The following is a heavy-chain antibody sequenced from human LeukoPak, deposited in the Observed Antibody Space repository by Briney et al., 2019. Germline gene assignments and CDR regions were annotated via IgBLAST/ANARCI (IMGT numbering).Heavy chain of an antibody. J-gene: IGHJ6*03. CDR1: GYTFTSYD. CDR2: ISAYNGNT. Sequence: ASVKVSCKASGYTFTSYDINWVRQAPGQGLEWMGWISAYNGNTNYAQKFQGRVTMTTDTSTSTAYMELRSLRSDDTAVYYCARWGPDFEYSSRYYYYMDVWGKGTTVTVS. CDR3: ARWGPDFEYSSRYYYYMDV. V-gene: IGHV1-18*01. D-gene: IGHD6-13*01.